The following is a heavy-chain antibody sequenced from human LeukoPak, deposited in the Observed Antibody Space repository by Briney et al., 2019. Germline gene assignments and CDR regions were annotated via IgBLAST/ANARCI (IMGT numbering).Heavy chain of an antibody. J-gene: IGHJ3*02. CDR1: GGSINGYY. D-gene: IGHD1-26*01. Sequence: SETLSLTCTVSGGSINGYYWTWIRQPPGKGLEWIGYIHYTGSSNYNPTVKSRVTISVGTSKNQFSLRLTSVTAADTAVYYCARLKVGANDAYDIWGQGTMVTVSS. CDR3: ARLKVGANDAYDI. CDR2: IHYTGSS. V-gene: IGHV4-59*08.